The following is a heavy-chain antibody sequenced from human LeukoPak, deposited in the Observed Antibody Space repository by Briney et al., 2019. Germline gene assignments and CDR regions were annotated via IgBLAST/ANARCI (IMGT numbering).Heavy chain of an antibody. CDR1: GYTFTSYG. CDR3: ARDRSYYYGSGSFYYYGMDV. J-gene: IGHJ6*04. V-gene: IGHV1-18*04. CDR2: ISACNGNT. Sequence: GASVKVSCKASGYTFTSYGISWVRQAPGQGLEWMGWISACNGNTNYAQKLQGRVTMTTDTSTSTAYMELRSLRSDDTAVYYCARDRSYYYGSGSFYYYGMDVWGKGTTVTVSS. D-gene: IGHD3-10*01.